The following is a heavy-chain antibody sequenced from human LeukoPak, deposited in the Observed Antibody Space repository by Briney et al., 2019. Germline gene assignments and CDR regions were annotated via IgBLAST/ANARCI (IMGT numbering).Heavy chain of an antibody. J-gene: IGHJ6*02. V-gene: IGHV1-2*06. Sequence: ASVKVSCKASGYTFTGYYMHWVRQAPGQGLEWMGRINPNSGGTNYARKFQGRVTMTRDTSISTAYMELSRLRSDDTAVYYCAREEATVPPQTYYYYYGMDVWGQGTTVTVSS. CDR3: AREEATVPPQTYYYYYGMDV. D-gene: IGHD4-17*01. CDR2: INPNSGGT. CDR1: GYTFTGYY.